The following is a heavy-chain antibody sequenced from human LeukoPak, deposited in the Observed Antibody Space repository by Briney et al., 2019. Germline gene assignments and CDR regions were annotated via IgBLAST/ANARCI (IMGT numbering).Heavy chain of an antibody. J-gene: IGHJ6*02. CDR1: GGSIGSYY. CDR3: ARETVTTQSYGMDV. V-gene: IGHV4-59*01. D-gene: IGHD4-17*01. CDR2: IYYSGST. Sequence: SETLSLTCTVSGGSIGSYYWSWIRQPPGKGLEWIGYIYYSGSTNYNPSLKSRVTISVDTSKNQFSLKLSSVTAADTAVCYCARETVTTQSYGMDVWGQGTTVTVSS.